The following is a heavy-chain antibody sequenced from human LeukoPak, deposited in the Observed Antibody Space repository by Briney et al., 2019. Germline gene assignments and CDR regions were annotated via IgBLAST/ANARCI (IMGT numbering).Heavy chain of an antibody. CDR2: ISGAGTNT. D-gene: IGHD6-13*01. Sequence: GGSLRLSCPATGFNFDDYVMHWVRQPPGKGLEWISFISGAGTNTYYSDSVRGRFIISRDNSKNSLYLQLHSLTTDDTALYYCAKRLVPGSWHLDTRGQGTLVTVSS. CDR3: AKRLVPGSWHLDT. CDR1: GFNFDDYV. V-gene: IGHV3-43*02. J-gene: IGHJ5*02.